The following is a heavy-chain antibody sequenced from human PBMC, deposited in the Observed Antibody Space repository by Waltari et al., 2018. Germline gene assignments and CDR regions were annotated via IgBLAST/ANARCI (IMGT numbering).Heavy chain of an antibody. D-gene: IGHD3-10*01. CDR3: ARGRYGAGSYSDYDY. J-gene: IGHJ4*02. Sequence: EVQMLESGGGLVEPGGSLRLSCTTSGFTFTQYTLSWVRQTPTRGLDGVSYISSRGSATHYADSVRGRFTISRDSAKGSVYLQMNNLRADDAAMYYCARGRYGAGSYSDYDYWGQGTLVTVSS. CDR2: ISSRGSAT. V-gene: IGHV3-48*01. CDR1: GFTFTQYT.